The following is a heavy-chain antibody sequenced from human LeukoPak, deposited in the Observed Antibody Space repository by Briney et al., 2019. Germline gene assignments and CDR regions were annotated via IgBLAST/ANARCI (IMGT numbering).Heavy chain of an antibody. CDR2: INPNSGGT. CDR3: AREDRYSSGWYAD. CDR1: GYTFTGYY. V-gene: IGHV1-2*02. Sequence: GASVKVSCKASGYTFTGYYMHWVRQARGQGLEWMGWINPNSGGTNYAQKFQGRVTMTRDTSISTAYMELSRLRSGDTAVYYCAREDRYSSGWYADWGQGTLVTVSS. D-gene: IGHD6-19*01. J-gene: IGHJ4*02.